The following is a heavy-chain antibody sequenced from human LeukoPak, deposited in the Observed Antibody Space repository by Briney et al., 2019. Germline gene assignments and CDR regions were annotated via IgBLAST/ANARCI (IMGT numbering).Heavy chain of an antibody. V-gene: IGHV3-21*01. CDR1: GFTFSSYS. J-gene: IGHJ6*02. Sequence: GGSLRLSCAASGFTFSSYSMNWVRQAPGKGLEWVSSISSSSSYIYYADSVKGRFTISRDSAKNSLYLQMNSLRAEDTAVYCCARGGTAMVRDYYYYGMDVWGQGTTVTVSS. D-gene: IGHD5-18*01. CDR2: ISSSSSYI. CDR3: ARGGTAMVRDYYYYGMDV.